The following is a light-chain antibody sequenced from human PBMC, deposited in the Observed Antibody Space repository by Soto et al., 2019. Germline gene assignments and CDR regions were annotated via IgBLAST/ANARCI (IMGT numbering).Light chain of an antibody. Sequence: EIVLTQSPGTLSLSPGERATLSCRASQSISSNYLAWYQQKPGQSPRLLIYGASSRATGIPDRFSGRGSGTDFTLTISRLEPEDFAVYFCQQYGTSPRTFSQGTKVDIK. CDR2: GAS. J-gene: IGKJ1*01. CDR3: QQYGTSPRT. CDR1: QSISSNY. V-gene: IGKV3-20*01.